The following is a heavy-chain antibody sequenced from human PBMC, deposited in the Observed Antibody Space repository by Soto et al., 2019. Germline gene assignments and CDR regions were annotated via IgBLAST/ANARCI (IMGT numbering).Heavy chain of an antibody. V-gene: IGHV3-48*01. CDR2: ISSSSSTI. J-gene: IGHJ5*02. CDR3: ARGAYLNWFDP. Sequence: ESGGGLVQPGGSLRLSCAASGFTFSSYSMNWVRQAPGKGLEWVSYISSSSSTIYYADSVKGRFTISRDNAKNSLYLQMNSLRAEDTAVDYCARGAYLNWFDPWGQGTLVTVSS. CDR1: GFTFSSYS.